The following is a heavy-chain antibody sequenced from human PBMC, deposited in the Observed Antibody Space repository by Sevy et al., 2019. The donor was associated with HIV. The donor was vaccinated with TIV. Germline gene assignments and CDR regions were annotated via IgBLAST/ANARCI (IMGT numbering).Heavy chain of an antibody. D-gene: IGHD6-19*01. CDR2: ISGYNGNT. CDR1: GYTFTNYD. Sequence: ASVKVSCKASGYTFTNYDISWVRQAPGQGLEWMGWISGYNGNTNYAQKFQGRVTMTTDTSTNTAYMDLRSLRSDDTAVYYCVRLAVTGMSETHDSWGQGTLVTVSS. V-gene: IGHV1-18*01. CDR3: VRLAVTGMSETHDS. J-gene: IGHJ4*02.